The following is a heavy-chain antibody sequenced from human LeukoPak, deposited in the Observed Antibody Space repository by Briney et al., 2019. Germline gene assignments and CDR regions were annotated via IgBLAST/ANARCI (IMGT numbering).Heavy chain of an antibody. CDR3: AKNGDRGAYCSGGSCYPYYYYYMDV. Sequence: LAGGSLRLSCSASGFTFSSYGMSWVRQAPGKGLEWVSAIGSTGSTTYYADSVKGRFTISRDNSKNTLSLQMNSLRAEDTAIYYCAKNGDRGAYCSGGSCYPYYYYYMDVWGKGTTVTISS. J-gene: IGHJ6*03. V-gene: IGHV3-23*01. CDR1: GFTFSSYG. D-gene: IGHD2-15*01. CDR2: IGSTGSTT.